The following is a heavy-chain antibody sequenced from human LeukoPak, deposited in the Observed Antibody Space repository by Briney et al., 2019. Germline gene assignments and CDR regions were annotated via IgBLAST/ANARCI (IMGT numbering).Heavy chain of an antibody. CDR3: AREHGVSTYGYGGDY. J-gene: IGHJ4*02. CDR1: GFTFSSYG. CDR2: ISYDGSNQ. V-gene: IGHV3-30*03. D-gene: IGHD5-18*01. Sequence: PGGSLRLSCAASGFTFSSYGMHWVRQAPGKGLEWVAVISYDGSNQYYADSVKGRFTISGDNSKNTLYLQMNSLRAEDTALYYCAREHGVSTYGYGGDYWGQGTPVIVSP.